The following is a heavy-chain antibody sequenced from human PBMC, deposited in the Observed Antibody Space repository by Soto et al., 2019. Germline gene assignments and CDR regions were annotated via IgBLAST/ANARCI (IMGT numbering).Heavy chain of an antibody. V-gene: IGHV1-2*02. Sequence: ASVKVSCKASGYTFTVYYMHWVRQAPGQGLEWMGWINPKSGGTMYPQKFQGRVTMTWDTSISTAYMALTRLRSDDTAVYYCARDPEKRGGSAGFDYSGQGTLVTVSS. CDR3: ARDPEKRGGSAGFDY. CDR2: INPKSGGT. D-gene: IGHD1-26*01. J-gene: IGHJ4*02. CDR1: GYTFTVYY.